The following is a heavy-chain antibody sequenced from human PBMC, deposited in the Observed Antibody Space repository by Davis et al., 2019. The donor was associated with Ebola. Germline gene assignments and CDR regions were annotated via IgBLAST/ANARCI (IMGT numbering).Heavy chain of an antibody. Sequence: PSETLSLTCAVSGGSISSYYWSWIRQPAGKGLEWIGRIYTSGSTNYNPSLKSRVTISVDTSKNQFSLKLSSVTAADTAVYYCASVGGYGDYVDWGQGTLVTVSS. V-gene: IGHV4-4*07. CDR2: IYTSGST. CDR3: ASVGGYGDYVD. D-gene: IGHD4-17*01. J-gene: IGHJ4*02. CDR1: GGSISSYY.